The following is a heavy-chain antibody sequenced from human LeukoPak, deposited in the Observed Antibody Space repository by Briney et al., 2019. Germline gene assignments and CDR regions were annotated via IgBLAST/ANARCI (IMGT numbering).Heavy chain of an antibody. CDR3: ARQLGGSGSY. D-gene: IGHD3-10*01. J-gene: IGHJ4*02. Sequence: GGSLRLSCAASGFTFNSYWMCWVRQAPGKGLEWVANIKQDGSEKYYVDSVKGRFTISRDNAKNSVYLQMNSLRAEDTAVYYCARQLGGSGSYWGQGTLVTVSS. CDR1: GFTFNSYW. CDR2: IKQDGSEK. V-gene: IGHV3-7*01.